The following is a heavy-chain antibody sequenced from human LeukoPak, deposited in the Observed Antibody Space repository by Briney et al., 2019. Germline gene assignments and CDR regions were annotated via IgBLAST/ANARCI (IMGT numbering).Heavy chain of an antibody. CDR3: ARGHDYVWGSYRPRPYFDY. Sequence: SETLSLTCTVSGGSISSYYWSWIRQPPGKGLEWIGYIYYSGSTNYNPSLKSRVTISVDTSKNQFSLKLSSVTAADTAVYYCARGHDYVWGSYRPRPYFDYWGQGTLVTVSS. J-gene: IGHJ4*02. D-gene: IGHD3-16*02. V-gene: IGHV4-59*01. CDR2: IYYSGST. CDR1: GGSISSYY.